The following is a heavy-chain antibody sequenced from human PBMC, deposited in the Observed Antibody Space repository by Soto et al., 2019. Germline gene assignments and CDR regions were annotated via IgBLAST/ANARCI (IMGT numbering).Heavy chain of an antibody. J-gene: IGHJ6*02. Sequence: GESLKISCKGSGYSFTGYWIGWVRQMPGKGLEWMGIMYPGDSDLRYSPSFQGQVTISADRSISTAYLQWSSLKASDTAMYYCARQPSNGQWFLWGQGTTVTVSS. CDR1: GYSFTGYW. D-gene: IGHD3-22*01. V-gene: IGHV5-51*01. CDR2: MYPGDSDL. CDR3: ARQPSNGQWFL.